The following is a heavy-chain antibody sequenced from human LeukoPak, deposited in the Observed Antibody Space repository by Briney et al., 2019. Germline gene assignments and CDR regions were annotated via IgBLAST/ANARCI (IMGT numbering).Heavy chain of an antibody. D-gene: IGHD2-15*01. CDR2: IYYSGGT. J-gene: IGHJ4*02. Sequence: SQTLSLTCTVSGGSISSGDYYWSWIRQPPGKGLEWIGYIYYSGGTYYNPSLKSRVTISVDTSENQFSLKLSSVTAADTAVYYCARVRSPTPYFDYWGQGTLVTVSS. CDR1: GGSISSGDYY. CDR3: ARVRSPTPYFDY. V-gene: IGHV4-30-4*08.